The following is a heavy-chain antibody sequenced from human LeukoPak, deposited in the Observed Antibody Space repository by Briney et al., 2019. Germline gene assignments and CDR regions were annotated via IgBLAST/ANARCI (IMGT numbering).Heavy chain of an antibody. J-gene: IGHJ4*02. Sequence: GGSLRLYCAASGFTFSSYAMSWVCQAPGKGLEWVSAISGSGGSTYYADSVKGRFTISRDNSKNSLYLQMNSLRAEDTAVYYCAKVAIQLWCPQNFDYWGQGTLVTVSS. CDR2: ISGSGGST. CDR1: GFTFSSYA. CDR3: AKVAIQLWCPQNFDY. D-gene: IGHD5-18*01. V-gene: IGHV3-23*01.